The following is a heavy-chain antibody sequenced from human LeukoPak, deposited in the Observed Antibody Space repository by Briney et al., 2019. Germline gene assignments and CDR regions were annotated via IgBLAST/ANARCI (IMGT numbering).Heavy chain of an antibody. J-gene: IGHJ6*02. D-gene: IGHD2-2*01. V-gene: IGHV3-48*01. CDR1: GFTFSDYS. Sequence: GGSLRLSCAASGFTFSDYSMNWVHQAPGKGLEDLSYINSDGKTTWYADSVKGRFTASRDNAKNSLYLQMNSLRAEDTAIFFCARERCIGTSCSRGLDVWGQGTTVTVSS. CDR2: INSDGKTT. CDR3: ARERCIGTSCSRGLDV.